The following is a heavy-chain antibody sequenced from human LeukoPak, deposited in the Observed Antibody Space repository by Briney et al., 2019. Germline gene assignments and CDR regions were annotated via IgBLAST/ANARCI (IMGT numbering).Heavy chain of an antibody. V-gene: IGHV3-23*01. CDR2: ISDSGGTI. Sequence: GGSLRLSCAASGFTFGSSAMCLVRQAPGKGLEWVSAISDSGGTIYSADSVKGRFTISRDNSKNTLFLQLNSLRAEDTALYYCAKHSSSWFYFDCWGQGTLVTVSS. J-gene: IGHJ4*02. CDR3: AKHSSSWFYFDC. D-gene: IGHD6-13*01. CDR1: GFTFGSSA.